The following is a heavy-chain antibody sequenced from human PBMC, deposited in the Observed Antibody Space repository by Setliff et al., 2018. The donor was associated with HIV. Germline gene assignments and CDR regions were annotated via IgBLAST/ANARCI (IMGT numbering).Heavy chain of an antibody. J-gene: IGHJ4*02. V-gene: IGHV1-46*01. CDR1: GGTFSSYV. Sequence: ASVKVSCKASGGTFSSYVISWVRQAPGQGLEWLGTVNPSTGRTTYAQNFQGRVAMTRDSSTNTVYMEVSSLKSDDTAVYYCARAVLYSGSYYPFDYWGQGVLVTVSS. D-gene: IGHD1-26*01. CDR3: ARAVLYSGSYYPFDY. CDR2: VNPSTGRT.